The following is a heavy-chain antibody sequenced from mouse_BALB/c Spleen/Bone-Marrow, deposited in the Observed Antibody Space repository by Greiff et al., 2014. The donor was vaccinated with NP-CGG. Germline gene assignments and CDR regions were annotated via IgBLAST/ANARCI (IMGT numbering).Heavy chain of an antibody. J-gene: IGHJ3*01. V-gene: IGHV14-3*02. CDR3: AIYCYGSCGFWY. D-gene: IGHD1-1*01. CDR2: IDPANGNT. Sequence: VQLQQSGAELVKPGASVKLSCTASGFNIKDTYMHWVKQRPEQGLEWIGRIDPANGNTKYDPKFKGKATVTADTSSNTAYLQLISLTAEDTSVYYRAIYCYGSCGFWYWGQVTLVTVA. CDR1: GFNIKDTY.